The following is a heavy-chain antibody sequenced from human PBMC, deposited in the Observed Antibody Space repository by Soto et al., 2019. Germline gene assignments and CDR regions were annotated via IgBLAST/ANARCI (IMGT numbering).Heavy chain of an antibody. CDR1: GFTFSGYY. D-gene: IGHD6-13*01. CDR3: ARELAAAGSFDY. V-gene: IGHV3-11*04. CDR2: FSSSGYTI. Sequence: PGGSLRLSCEASGFTFSGYYMTWIRQAPGKGLEWISYFSSSGYTIRYADSVEGRFTVSRDDAKKTLYLQMNSLRAEDTAVYYCARELAAAGSFDYWGQGTLVTVSS. J-gene: IGHJ4*02.